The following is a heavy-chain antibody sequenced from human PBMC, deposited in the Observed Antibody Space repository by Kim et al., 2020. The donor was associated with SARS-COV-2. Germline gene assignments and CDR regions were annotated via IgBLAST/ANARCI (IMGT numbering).Heavy chain of an antibody. CDR3: ARHGYDYGDYQLDY. V-gene: IGHV4-39*01. CDR1: GGSISSSSYY. CDR2: IYYSGST. Sequence: SETLSLTCTVSGGSISSSSYYWGWIRQPPGKGLEWIGSIYYSGSTYYNPYLKSRVTISVDTSKNQFSLKLSSVTAADTAVYYCARHGYDYGDYQLDYWGQGTLFTVSS. J-gene: IGHJ4*02. D-gene: IGHD4-17*01.